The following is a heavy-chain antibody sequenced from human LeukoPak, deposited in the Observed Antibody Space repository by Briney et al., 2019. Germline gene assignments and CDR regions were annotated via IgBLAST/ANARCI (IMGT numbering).Heavy chain of an antibody. CDR1: GYTYTSYY. J-gene: IGHJ4*02. CDR3: ARESPSGSYFDY. V-gene: IGHV1-46*01. Sequence: ASVKVSCKASGYTYTSYYMHWVRQAPGQGLEWMGIINPSGGSTSYAQKFQGRVTMTRDMSTSTVYMELSSLRSEDTAVYYCARESPSGSYFDYWGQGTLVTVSS. D-gene: IGHD1-26*01. CDR2: INPSGGST.